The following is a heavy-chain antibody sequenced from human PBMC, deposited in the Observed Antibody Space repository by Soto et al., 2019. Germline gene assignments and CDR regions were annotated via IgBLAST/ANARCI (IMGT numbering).Heavy chain of an antibody. CDR2: INAHSGGT. Sequence: QVQLVQSGAAVKKPGASVKVSCKASGFSFTGYYIHWLRQAPGQGLEWMGWINAHSGGTEYAQKFQGRVTLTRDTSIATAYLTLTSLTSDDTALYYCAKDLTRQLAYWLDPWGQVTQVTVSS. CDR1: GFSFTGYY. D-gene: IGHD6-6*01. V-gene: IGHV1-2*02. J-gene: IGHJ5*02. CDR3: AKDLTRQLAYWLDP.